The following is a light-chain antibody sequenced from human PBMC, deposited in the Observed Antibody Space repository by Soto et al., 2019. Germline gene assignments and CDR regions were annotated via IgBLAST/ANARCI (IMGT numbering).Light chain of an antibody. CDR1: QDISNY. Sequence: DIQLTQSPSSVSASVGDRVTITCQASQDISNYLNWHQQKPGKAPKLLIYDASNLETGVPSRFSGSGSGTDFTFTISSLQPEDIATYYCQQYDNLPLTFGGGTKVDIK. CDR2: DAS. J-gene: IGKJ4*01. V-gene: IGKV1-33*01. CDR3: QQYDNLPLT.